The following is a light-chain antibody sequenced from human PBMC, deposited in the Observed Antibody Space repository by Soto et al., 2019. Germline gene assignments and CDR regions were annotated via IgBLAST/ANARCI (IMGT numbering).Light chain of an antibody. CDR2: AAS. CDR3: QKYNGAPFT. V-gene: IGKV1-27*01. CDR1: QGIINY. J-gene: IGKJ4*01. Sequence: DIQMTQSQASLSASVGDRVIITCRATQGIINYLAWYQQKPGQVPKLLVYAASTLLSGVPSRFSGGGSGTDFTLTISSLQPEDVATYYCQKYNGAPFTFGGGTKVEIK.